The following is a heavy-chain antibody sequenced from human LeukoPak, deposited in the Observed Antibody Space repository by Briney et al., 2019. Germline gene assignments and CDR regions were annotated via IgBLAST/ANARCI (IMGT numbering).Heavy chain of an antibody. D-gene: IGHD5-12*01. Sequence: SETLSLTCTVSGGSISSGSYYWSWIRQPAGKGLEWMGRIYTSGSTNYNPSLKSRVTISVDTSKNQFSLKLSSVTAADTAVYYCARGTYSGYDNYFDYWGQGTLSPSPQ. CDR1: GGSISSGSYY. J-gene: IGHJ4*02. CDR3: ARGTYSGYDNYFDY. CDR2: IYTSGST. V-gene: IGHV4-61*02.